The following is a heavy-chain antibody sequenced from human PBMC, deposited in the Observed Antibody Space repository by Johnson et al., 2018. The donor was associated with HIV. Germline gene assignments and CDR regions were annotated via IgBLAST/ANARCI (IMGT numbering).Heavy chain of an antibody. J-gene: IGHJ3*01. V-gene: IGHV3-20*04. Sequence: VQLVESGGGVVRPGGSLRLSCAASGFTFDDYGMSWVRQAPGKGLEWVSRINFDGTSTTYADSVKGRFSVSRDNVKDTLYLQMNNLRAEDTAVYYCTTTPTMVRGVDVWGQGTLVTVSS. CDR3: TTTPTMVRGVDV. CDR1: GFTFDDYG. CDR2: INFDGTST. D-gene: IGHD3-10*01.